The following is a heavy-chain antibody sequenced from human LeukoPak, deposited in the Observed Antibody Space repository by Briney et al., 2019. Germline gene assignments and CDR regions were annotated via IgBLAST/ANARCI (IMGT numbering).Heavy chain of an antibody. CDR2: ISHSGRT. CDR3: TKTSPGVPLDF. CDR1: GVSFTGFY. D-gene: IGHD7-27*01. J-gene: IGHJ4*02. V-gene: IGHV4-34*01. Sequence: SETLSLTCAVSGVSFTGFYWSWIRLPPGKGPEWAGEISHSGRTSYNPSLNSRVTISLDTSANQFSLRLTFVTAADTAVYYCTKTSPGVPLDFWGQGALVTVSS.